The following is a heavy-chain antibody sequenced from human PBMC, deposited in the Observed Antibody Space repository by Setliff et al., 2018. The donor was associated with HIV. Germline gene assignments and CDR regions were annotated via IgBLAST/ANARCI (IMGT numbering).Heavy chain of an antibody. D-gene: IGHD5-18*01. CDR3: GRLSDTAMASFDS. CDR1: GGSISSSSYY. CDR2: IFYSGDT. Sequence: PSETLSLTCTVSGGSISSSSYYWGWIRQPPGKGLEWIGSIFYSGDTYYNPSLKSRVTISIDTSRNQFSLKLTSVTAADTAIYYCGRLSDTAMASFDSWGQGTLVTVSS. V-gene: IGHV4-39*01. J-gene: IGHJ4*02.